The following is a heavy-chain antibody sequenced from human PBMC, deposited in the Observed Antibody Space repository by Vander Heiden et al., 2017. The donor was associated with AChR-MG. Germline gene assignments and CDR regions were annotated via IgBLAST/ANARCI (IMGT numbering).Heavy chain of an antibody. Sequence: QVQLVESGGGVVQPGRSLRLPCAASGLTFSSYGMHWVRQAPGKGLEWVAVISYDGSNKYYADSVKGRFTISRDNSKNTLYLQMNSLRAEDTAVYYCAKDTSQWLVPDFDYWGQGTLITVSS. CDR2: ISYDGSNK. J-gene: IGHJ4*02. V-gene: IGHV3-30*18. CDR1: GLTFSSYG. D-gene: IGHD6-19*01. CDR3: AKDTSQWLVPDFDY.